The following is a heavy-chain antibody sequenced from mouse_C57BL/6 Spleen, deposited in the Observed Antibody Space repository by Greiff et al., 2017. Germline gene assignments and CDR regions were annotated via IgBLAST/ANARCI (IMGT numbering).Heavy chain of an antibody. Sequence: QVQLKQPGAELVRPGSSVKLSCKASGYTFTSYWMDWVKQRPGQGLEWIGNIYPSDSETHYNQKFKDKATLTVDKSFSTAYMQLSSLTSEDSAVFDCDRVENRSFFDYWGQGTTLTVSS. V-gene: IGHV1-61*01. CDR1: GYTFTSYW. J-gene: IGHJ2*01. CDR3: DRVENRSFFDY. CDR2: IYPSDSET.